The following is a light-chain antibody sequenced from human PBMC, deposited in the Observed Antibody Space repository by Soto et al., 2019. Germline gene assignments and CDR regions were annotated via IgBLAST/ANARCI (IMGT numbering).Light chain of an antibody. V-gene: IGKV1-12*01. CDR2: AAS. CDR1: QAIRDL. CDR3: QQYGSSPPRT. J-gene: IGKJ1*01. Sequence: DIQMTQSPSSVSASVGDRVTITCRASQAIRDLLAWYQQKPGKAPKLLIYAASNLQSGVPSRFSGSGSGTDFTLTISRLEPEDFAVYYCQQYGSSPPRTFGQGTKVDIK.